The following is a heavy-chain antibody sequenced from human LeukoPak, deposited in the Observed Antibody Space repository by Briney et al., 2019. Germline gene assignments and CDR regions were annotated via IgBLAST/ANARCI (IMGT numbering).Heavy chain of an antibody. Sequence: GGSLRLSCAASGFTFSSYAMHWVRQAPGKGLEWVAVISYDGSNKYYADSVKGRFTITRDNSKNTLYLQMNSLRAEDTAVYYCARDPTPGSSWYGGGYMDVWGKGTTVTVSS. V-gene: IGHV3-30*01. CDR2: ISYDGSNK. D-gene: IGHD6-13*01. J-gene: IGHJ6*03. CDR3: ARDPTPGSSWYGGGYMDV. CDR1: GFTFSSYA.